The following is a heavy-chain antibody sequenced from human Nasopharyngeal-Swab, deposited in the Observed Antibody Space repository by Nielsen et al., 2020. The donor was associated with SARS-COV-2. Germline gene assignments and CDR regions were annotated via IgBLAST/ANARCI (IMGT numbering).Heavy chain of an antibody. J-gene: IGHJ4*02. D-gene: IGHD3-3*01. CDR3: ARDKGGITIFGVVLDY. CDR1: GFTLRNYE. V-gene: IGHV3-48*03. CDR2: ISSSSSTI. Sequence: GESLKISCAASGFTLRNYEMNWVRQAPGKGLEWVSYISSSSSTIYYADSVKGRFTISRDNAKNSLYLQMNSLRAEDTAVYYCARDKGGITIFGVVLDYWGQGTLVTVSS.